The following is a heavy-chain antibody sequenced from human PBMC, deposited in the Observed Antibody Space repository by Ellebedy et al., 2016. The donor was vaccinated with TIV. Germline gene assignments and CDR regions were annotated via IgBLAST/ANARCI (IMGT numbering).Heavy chain of an antibody. J-gene: IGHJ4*02. CDR2: ISSDGSNK. V-gene: IGHV3-30*03. CDR1: GFTFRSHG. CDR3: ARGGSSGSSDY. Sequence: GGSLRLXXVASGFTFRSHGIYWVRQAPGKRLEWVAVISSDGSNKYYADSVKGRFTISRDNSKNTLYLQMNSLRTDDMAVYYCARGGSSGSSDYWGQGTLVTVSS. D-gene: IGHD3-10*01.